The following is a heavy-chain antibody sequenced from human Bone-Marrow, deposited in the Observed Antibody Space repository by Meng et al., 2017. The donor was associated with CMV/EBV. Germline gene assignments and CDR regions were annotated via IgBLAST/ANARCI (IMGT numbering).Heavy chain of an antibody. Sequence: GESLKISCAASGFTFSNYEMNWVRQAPGKGLEWVSYISSSGSTIYYADSVKGRFTISRDNAKNSLYLQMNSLRAEDTAVYYCAREQDSNGGFDYCGQGTLVAVSS. D-gene: IGHD4-11*01. V-gene: IGHV3-48*03. CDR2: ISSSGSTI. J-gene: IGHJ4*02. CDR3: AREQDSNGGFDY. CDR1: GFTFSNYE.